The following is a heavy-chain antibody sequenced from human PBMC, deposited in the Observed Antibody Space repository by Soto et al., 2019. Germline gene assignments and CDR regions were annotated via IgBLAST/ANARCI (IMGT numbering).Heavy chain of an antibody. D-gene: IGHD3-22*01. CDR3: ARARRGNYYDSSGYYYEGYYYYYGMDV. V-gene: IGHV4-59*01. J-gene: IGHJ6*02. Sequence: LSLTCTVSGGSISSYYWSWIRQPPGKGLEWIGYIYYSGSTNYNPSLKSRVTISVDTSKNQFSLKLSSVTAADTAVYYCARARRGNYYDSSGYYYEGYYYYYGMDVWGQGTTVTVSS. CDR2: IYYSGST. CDR1: GGSISSYY.